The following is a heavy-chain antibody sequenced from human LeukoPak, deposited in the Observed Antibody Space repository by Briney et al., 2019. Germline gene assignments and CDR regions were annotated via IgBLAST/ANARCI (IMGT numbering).Heavy chain of an antibody. D-gene: IGHD6-19*01. CDR1: GFTFSDYA. CDR3: ANLGQWLVPDYYYGMDV. V-gene: IGHV3-23*01. Sequence: PGGSLRLSCAASGFTFSDYAMSWVRQAPGKGLEWVSGISGSGSSTYYVDSVKGRFTISRDNSKNTLHLQMNSLRDEDTAVYYCANLGQWLVPDYYYGMDVWGQGTTVTVSS. J-gene: IGHJ6*02. CDR2: ISGSGSST.